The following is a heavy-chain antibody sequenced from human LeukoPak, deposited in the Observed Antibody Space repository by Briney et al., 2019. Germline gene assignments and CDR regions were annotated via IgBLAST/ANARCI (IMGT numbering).Heavy chain of an antibody. Sequence: ETLSLTCTVSGGSISSYYWSWIRQPPGKGLEWMGIIYPGDSDTRYSPSFQGQVTISADKSISTAYLQWSSLKASDTAMYYCARGGYCSSTSCYGINWFDPWGQGTLVTVSS. D-gene: IGHD2-2*01. CDR3: ARGGYCSSTSCYGINWFDP. V-gene: IGHV5-51*01. J-gene: IGHJ5*02. CDR2: IYPGDSDT. CDR1: GGSISSYY.